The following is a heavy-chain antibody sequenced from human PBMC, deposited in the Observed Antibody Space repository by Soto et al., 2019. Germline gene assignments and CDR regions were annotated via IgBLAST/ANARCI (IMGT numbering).Heavy chain of an antibody. CDR2: IYYSGST. Sequence: SETLSLTCTVSGGSITSSSHYWGWIRQPPGKGLEWIGYIYYSGSTYYNPSLKSRVTISVDTSKNQFSLKLSSVTAADTAVYYCARTLFGWGIWFDPWGQGTLVTVSS. D-gene: IGHD3-10*02. CDR1: GGSITSSSHY. CDR3: ARTLFGWGIWFDP. V-gene: IGHV4-31*03. J-gene: IGHJ5*02.